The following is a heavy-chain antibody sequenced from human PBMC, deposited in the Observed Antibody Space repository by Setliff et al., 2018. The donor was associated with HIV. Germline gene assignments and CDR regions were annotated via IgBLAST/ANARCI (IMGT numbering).Heavy chain of an antibody. Sequence: SVKVSCKASGDTFRSHAISWVRQAPGQGLEWMGGIIPIIATTNYAQKFRDRVTFTADTSTSTTYMEMSSLKSEDTAFYFCARADYDLLTGSYGALDSWGQGTLVTVSS. D-gene: IGHD3-9*01. CDR2: IIPIIATT. V-gene: IGHV1-69*06. CDR1: GDTFRSHA. CDR3: ARADYDLLTGSYGALDS. J-gene: IGHJ4*02.